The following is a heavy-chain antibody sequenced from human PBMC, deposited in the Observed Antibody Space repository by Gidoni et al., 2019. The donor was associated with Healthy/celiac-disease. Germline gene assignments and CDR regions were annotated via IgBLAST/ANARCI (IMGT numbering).Heavy chain of an antibody. CDR1: GFTFSSYA. J-gene: IGHJ4*02. D-gene: IGHD2-15*01. CDR2: ISYDGSNK. Sequence: QVQLVESGGGVVQPGRSLRLSCAASGFTFSSYAMHWVRQAPGKGLEWVAVISYDGSNKYYADSVTGRFTISRDNSKNTLYLQMNSLRAEDTAVYYCARDRLGYCSGGSCYVFDYWGQGTLVTVSS. V-gene: IGHV3-30*01. CDR3: ARDRLGYCSGGSCYVFDY.